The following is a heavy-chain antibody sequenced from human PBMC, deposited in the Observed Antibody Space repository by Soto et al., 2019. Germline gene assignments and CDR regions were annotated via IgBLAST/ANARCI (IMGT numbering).Heavy chain of an antibody. J-gene: IGHJ4*02. CDR3: ARGGGIAVAGYDY. D-gene: IGHD6-19*01. CDR2: MNPTSGNT. Sequence: ASVKVCCKASGYTFTSYDINWVRQATGQRPEWMGWMNPTSGNTGYAQKFQGRVTMTRNTSISTAYMELSSLRSEDTAVYYCARGGGIAVAGYDYWGQGTLVTVSS. CDR1: GYTFTSYD. V-gene: IGHV1-8*01.